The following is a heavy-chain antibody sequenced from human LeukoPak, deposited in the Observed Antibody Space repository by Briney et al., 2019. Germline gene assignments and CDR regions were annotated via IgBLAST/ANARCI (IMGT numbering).Heavy chain of an antibody. D-gene: IGHD6-19*01. CDR1: GFTFRSYA. CDR2: ISSNGGST. CDR3: ARAISVAGTIMLDY. J-gene: IGHJ4*02. V-gene: IGHV3-64*01. Sequence: GGSLRLSCAASGFTFRSYAMHWVRQAPGKGLEYVSAISSNGGSTYYANSVKGRFTISRDNSKNTLYLQMGSLRAEDMAVYYCARAISVAGTIMLDYWGQGTLVTVSS.